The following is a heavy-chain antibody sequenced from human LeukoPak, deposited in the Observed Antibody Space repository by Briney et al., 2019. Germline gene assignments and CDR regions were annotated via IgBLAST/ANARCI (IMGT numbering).Heavy chain of an antibody. CDR2: ISAYNGNT. J-gene: IGHJ4*02. V-gene: IGHV1-18*01. D-gene: IGHD6-13*01. CDR3: ARCLPESGYSRQ. CDR1: GYTFTSYG. Sequence: GASVKVSCKASGYTFTSYGISWVRQAPGQGLEWMGWISAYNGNTNYPQKLQGRITMTPDPSTSPANLGLGSLTSYDTGGYYRARCLPESGYSRQGGRGTLVTVSS.